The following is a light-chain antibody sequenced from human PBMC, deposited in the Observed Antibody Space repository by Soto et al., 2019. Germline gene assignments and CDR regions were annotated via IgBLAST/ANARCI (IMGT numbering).Light chain of an antibody. CDR3: RQSYSAPTT. CDR2: AAS. Sequence: AIRMTQSPSSFSASTGDRVTITCRASQGISSYLAWYQQKPGKAPKLLIYAASTLQSGVPSRFSGSGSGTDFTLTITTLQPEDFATYYCRQSYSAPTTFGGGTKVDIK. CDR1: QGISSY. V-gene: IGKV1-8*01. J-gene: IGKJ4*01.